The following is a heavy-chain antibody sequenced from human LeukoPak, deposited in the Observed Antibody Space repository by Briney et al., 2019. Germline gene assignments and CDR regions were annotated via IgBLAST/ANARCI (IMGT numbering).Heavy chain of an antibody. V-gene: IGHV3-53*01. D-gene: IGHD6-19*01. CDR3: ARQFSGWHYFDY. CDR1: GLTVSNNY. Sequence: GGSLRLSCAASGLTVSNNYISWVRQAPGKGLEWVSVIYSGGSTYYAESVKVRFSISRDNSKNTMYLQMNSLRAEDTAVYYCARQFSGWHYFDYWGQGTLVTVS. J-gene: IGHJ4*02. CDR2: IYSGGST.